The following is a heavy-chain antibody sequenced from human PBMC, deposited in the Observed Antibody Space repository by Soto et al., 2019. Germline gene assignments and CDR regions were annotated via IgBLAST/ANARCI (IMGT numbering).Heavy chain of an antibody. D-gene: IGHD1-26*01. CDR2: IGTAGDT. J-gene: IGHJ4*02. Sequence: GGSLRLSCAASGFTFSSYDMHWVRQATGKGLEWVSAIGTAGDTYYPGSVKGRFTISRENAKNSLYLQMNSLRAGDTAVYYCAAIPRYSGSYDYWGQGTLVTVSS. CDR3: AAIPRYSGSYDY. CDR1: GFTFSSYD. V-gene: IGHV3-13*01.